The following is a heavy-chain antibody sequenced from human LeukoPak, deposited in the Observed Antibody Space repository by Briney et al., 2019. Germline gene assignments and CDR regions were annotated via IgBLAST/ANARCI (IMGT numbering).Heavy chain of an antibody. V-gene: IGHV3-23*01. Sequence: GGSLRLSCAASGFNFRKYWMQWVRQVPGKGLEWVSAISGSGGSTYYADSVKGRFTISRDNSKNTLYLQMNSLRAEDTAVYYCAKVGAAAGAFDIWGQGTMVTVSS. D-gene: IGHD6-13*01. CDR2: ISGSGGST. CDR1: GFNFRKYW. J-gene: IGHJ3*02. CDR3: AKVGAAAGAFDI.